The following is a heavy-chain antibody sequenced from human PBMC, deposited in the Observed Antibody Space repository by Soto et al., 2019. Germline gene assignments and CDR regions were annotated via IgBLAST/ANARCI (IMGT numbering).Heavy chain of an antibody. CDR1: GVTFTGFG. CDR3: ARDGVGTTTYFGYFDY. D-gene: IGHD1-26*01. CDR2: IRFDGSNT. Sequence: GGSLRLSWAASGVTFTGFGMHWVRQAPGKGLEWVAVIRFDGSNTYYADSVKGRFTISRDNPKNMLYLQMNSLRAEDTAIYYCARDGVGTTTYFGYFDYWGLGTLVTVSS. J-gene: IGHJ4*02. V-gene: IGHV3-33*01.